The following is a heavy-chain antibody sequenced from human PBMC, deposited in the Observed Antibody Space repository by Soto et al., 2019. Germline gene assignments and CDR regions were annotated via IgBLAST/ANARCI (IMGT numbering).Heavy chain of an antibody. V-gene: IGHV4-31*03. CDR1: GDYISSDEYY. CDR2: IDYSGTT. CDR3: ATERTLRTSGGGMHAFDI. J-gene: IGHJ3*02. Sequence: QVQLQESGPGLVKPSQTLSLTCTVSGDYISSDEYYWTWIRQHQGKGLEWIGFIDYSGTTYYHPSHKNRVIISADTFNNQFSLNLSSVIAADTAVYYCATERTLRTSGGGMHAFDIWGQGTGVAVSS. D-gene: IGHD1-1*01.